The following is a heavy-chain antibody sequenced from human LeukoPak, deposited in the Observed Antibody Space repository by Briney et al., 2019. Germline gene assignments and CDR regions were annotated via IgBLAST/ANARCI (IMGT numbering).Heavy chain of an antibody. D-gene: IGHD3-16*01. CDR3: ARDEAADWGAIDY. V-gene: IGHV4-34*01. CDR2: INQSGDT. CDR1: GGSFTAYY. J-gene: IGHJ4*02. Sequence: NSSETLSLTCTVYGGSFTAYYWSWIRQPPGKGLEWIGEINQSGDTNYNPSLKSRVTVSVDTSKNQFSLKLSSVTAADTAVYYCARDEAADWGAIDYWGQGTLVTVSS.